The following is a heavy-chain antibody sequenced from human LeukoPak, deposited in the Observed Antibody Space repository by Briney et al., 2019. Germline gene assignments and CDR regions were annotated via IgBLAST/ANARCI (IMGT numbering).Heavy chain of an antibody. D-gene: IGHD3-9*01. CDR3: ARLGGELRYFDWRQGKRYFDY. V-gene: IGHV4-39*01. CDR2: IYYSGST. J-gene: IGHJ4*02. CDR1: GGSIDRSTYY. Sequence: KASETLSLTCTVSGGSIDRSTYYWGGIRQPPGKGLEWIGSIYYSGSTYYNPSLKSRVTISVDTSKNQFSLKLSSVTAADTAVYYCARLGGELRYFDWRQGKRYFDYWGQGTLVTVSS.